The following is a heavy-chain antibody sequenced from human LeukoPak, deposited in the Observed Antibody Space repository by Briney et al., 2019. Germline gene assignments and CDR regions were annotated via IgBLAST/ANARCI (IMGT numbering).Heavy chain of an antibody. CDR3: SRAFRLGGYADY. D-gene: IGHD3-16*01. CDR2: IGTAGDT. V-gene: IGHV3-13*01. Sequence: GGSPRLSCAASGFTFSSYDMHWVRQATGKGMEWVSAIGTAGDTYYPGSVKGRFTISRENAKNSLYLQMSSRRAGDTPGYYWSRAFRLGGYADYWGQGTLVTVSS. CDR1: GFTFSSYD. J-gene: IGHJ4*02.